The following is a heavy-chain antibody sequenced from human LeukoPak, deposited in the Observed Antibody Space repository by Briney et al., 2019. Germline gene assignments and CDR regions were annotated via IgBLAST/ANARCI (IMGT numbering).Heavy chain of an antibody. CDR1: GGSISSGSYY. Sequence: PSQTLSLTCTVSGGSISSGSYYWSWIRQPAGKGLEWIGRIYTSGSTYYNPSLKSRVTISVDTSKNQFSLKLGSVTAADTAVYYCAREGVEGRYSGGGGDYWGQGTLVTVSS. V-gene: IGHV4-61*02. J-gene: IGHJ4*02. CDR2: IYTSGST. D-gene: IGHD5-12*01. CDR3: AREGVEGRYSGGGGDY.